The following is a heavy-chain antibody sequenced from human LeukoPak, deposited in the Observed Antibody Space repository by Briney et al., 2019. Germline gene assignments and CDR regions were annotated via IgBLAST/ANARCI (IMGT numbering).Heavy chain of an antibody. CDR1: GFTFSNFW. V-gene: IGHV3-7*01. Sequence: QPGGSLRLSCAASGFTFSNFWVTWVRQAPGKGLEWVANINQDGSEKNSVDSVKGRFTISRDNAKNSLYLQMNSLRAEDTAVYYCAREGRPNAFDIWGQGTMVTVSS. J-gene: IGHJ3*02. CDR3: AREGRPNAFDI. CDR2: INQDGSEK.